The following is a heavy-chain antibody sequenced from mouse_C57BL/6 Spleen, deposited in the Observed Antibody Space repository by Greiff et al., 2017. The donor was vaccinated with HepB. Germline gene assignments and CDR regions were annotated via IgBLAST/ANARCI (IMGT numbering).Heavy chain of an antibody. CDR3: ARMEDYDGSFAY. Sequence: QVQLKESGPELVKPGASVKISCKASGYAFSSSWMNWVKQRPGKGLEWIGRIYPGDGDTNYNGKFKGKATLTADKSSSTAYMQISSLTSEDSAVYFCARMEDYDGSFAYWGQGTLVTVSA. D-gene: IGHD2-4*01. J-gene: IGHJ3*01. CDR2: IYPGDGDT. V-gene: IGHV1-82*01. CDR1: GYAFSSSW.